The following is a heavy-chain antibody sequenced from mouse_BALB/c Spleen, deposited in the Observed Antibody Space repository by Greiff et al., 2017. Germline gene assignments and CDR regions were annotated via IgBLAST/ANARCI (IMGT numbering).Heavy chain of an antibody. D-gene: IGHD4-1*01. CDR1: GFTFSNYW. J-gene: IGHJ3*01. CDR2: IRLKSNNYAT. V-gene: IGHV6-6*02. CDR3: TRSGGPWFAY. Sequence: EVQRVESGGGLVQPGGSMKLSCVASGFTFSNYWMNWVRQSPEKGLEWVAEIRLKSNNYATHYAESVKGRFTISRDDSKSSVYLQMNNLRAEDTGIYYCTRSGGPWFAYWGQGTLVTVSA.